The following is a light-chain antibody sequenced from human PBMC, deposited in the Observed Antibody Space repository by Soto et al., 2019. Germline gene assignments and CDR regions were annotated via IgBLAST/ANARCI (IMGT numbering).Light chain of an antibody. CDR2: GAC. CDR3: QQYGGSSLII. J-gene: IGKJ5*01. CDR1: QSVSSSY. Sequence: EAFFTHSRGTLSLSHGQRVTLSCSTSQSVSSSYLAWYRQKPGQAPRLLICGACNRASEIQEMLGGIGSDKNFPPTLRRLEPEYFAVYYCQQYGGSSLIIVGQGTRLEIK. V-gene: IGKV3-20*01.